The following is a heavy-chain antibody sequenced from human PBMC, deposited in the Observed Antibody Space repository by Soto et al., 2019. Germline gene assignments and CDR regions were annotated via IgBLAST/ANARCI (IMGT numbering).Heavy chain of an antibody. V-gene: IGHV3-9*01. CDR2: ISWNSGSI. Sequence: GGSLRLSCAASGFTFDDYAMHWVRQAPGKGLEWVSGISWNSGSIVYADSVKGRFTISRDDAKNSLYLQMNSLRAEDTALYYCAKDSCSGGSCYSFGVDVWGQGTTVTVSS. D-gene: IGHD2-15*01. CDR1: GFTFDDYA. CDR3: AKDSCSGGSCYSFGVDV. J-gene: IGHJ6*02.